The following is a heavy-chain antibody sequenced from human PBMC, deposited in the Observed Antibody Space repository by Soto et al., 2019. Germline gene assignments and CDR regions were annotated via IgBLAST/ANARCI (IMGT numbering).Heavy chain of an antibody. J-gene: IGHJ5*02. Sequence: QITLKESGPTRVKPTQTLTLTCTFSGFSLTTSGVGVGWIRQPPGKALEWLALIYWDDDKRYSPSLQTRLTITKDTSKNQVVITMTNMDPVDTATYYCAQSLWRGDKPWFDPWGQGTLVTVSS. D-gene: IGHD3-3*01. CDR2: IYWDDDK. CDR3: AQSLWRGDKPWFDP. CDR1: GFSLTTSGVG. V-gene: IGHV2-5*02.